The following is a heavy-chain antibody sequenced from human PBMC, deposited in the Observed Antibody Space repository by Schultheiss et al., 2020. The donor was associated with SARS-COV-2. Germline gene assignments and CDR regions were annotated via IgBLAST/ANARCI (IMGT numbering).Heavy chain of an antibody. CDR1: GFTFGDYA. V-gene: IGHV3-49*03. CDR3: TRYRITGTTLGDAFDI. J-gene: IGHJ3*02. CDR2: IRSKAYGGTT. Sequence: GGSLRLSCTASGFTFGDYAMSWFRQAPGKGLEWVGFIRSKAYGGTTEYAASVKGRFTISRDDSKSIAYLQMNSLKTEDTAVYYCTRYRITGTTLGDAFDIWGQGTMVTVSS. D-gene: IGHD1-7*01.